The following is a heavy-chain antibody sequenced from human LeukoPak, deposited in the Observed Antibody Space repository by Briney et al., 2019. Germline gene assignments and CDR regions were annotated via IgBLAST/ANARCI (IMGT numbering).Heavy chain of an antibody. Sequence: GGSLRLSCAASGFTFSSYGMHWVRQAPGKGLEWVAFIRYDGSNKYYADSVKGRFTISRDNSKNTLYLQMNSLRAEDTAVYYCAKNTSMVIRVPRCYWGQGTLVTVSS. J-gene: IGHJ4*02. D-gene: IGHD5-18*01. CDR3: AKNTSMVIRVPRCY. CDR2: IRYDGSNK. V-gene: IGHV3-30*02. CDR1: GFTFSSYG.